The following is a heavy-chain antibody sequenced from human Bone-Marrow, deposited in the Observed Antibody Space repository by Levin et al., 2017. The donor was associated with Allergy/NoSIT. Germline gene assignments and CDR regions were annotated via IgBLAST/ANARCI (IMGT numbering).Heavy chain of an antibody. CDR1: GDSVGSGNKH. V-gene: IGHV4-61*01. CDR3: ARHPGD. CDR2: ISHTGSI. J-gene: IGHJ4*02. Sequence: ASETLSLTCTVSGDSVGSGNKHWSWIRQPPGKGLEWIGHISHTGSINYNPSLKSRATISVDTSKKQFSLKLSSVTAADTAVYYCARHPGDWGQGTLVTVSS.